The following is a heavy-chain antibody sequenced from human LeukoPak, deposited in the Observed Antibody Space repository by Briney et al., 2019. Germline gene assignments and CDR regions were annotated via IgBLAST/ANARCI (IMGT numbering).Heavy chain of an antibody. CDR2: ISSSGSTI. V-gene: IGHV3-48*03. D-gene: IGHD3-16*02. CDR3: ARGLLRLGELSLYY. CDR1: GFIFSSYE. J-gene: IGHJ4*02. Sequence: GGSLRLSCAASGFIFSSYEMNWVRQAPGKGLEWVSYISSSGSTIYYADSVKGRFTISRDNAKNSLYLQMNSLRAEDTAVYYCARGLLRLGELSLYYWGQGTLVTVSS.